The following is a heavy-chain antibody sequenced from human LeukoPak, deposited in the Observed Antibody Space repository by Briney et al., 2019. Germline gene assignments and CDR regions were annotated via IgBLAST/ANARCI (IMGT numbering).Heavy chain of an antibody. V-gene: IGHV6-1*01. CDR1: GDSVSSNSVA. D-gene: IGHD1-26*01. J-gene: IGHJ4*02. CDR3: ARGRSYSFDY. Sequence: SQTLSLTCAISGDSVSSNSVAWNWIRQPPSRGLEWLGGTYHRSKWYNDYALSVKSRISVSPDTPKNQFSLQLNSVTPEDTAVYYCARGRSYSFDYWGQGTLVTVSS. CDR2: TYHRSKWYN.